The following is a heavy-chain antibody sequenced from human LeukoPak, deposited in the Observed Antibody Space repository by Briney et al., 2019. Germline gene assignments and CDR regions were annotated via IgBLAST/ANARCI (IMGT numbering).Heavy chain of an antibody. CDR2: INHSAST. Sequence: SETLSLTCAVYGGSFSGYYWSWIRQPPGKGLEWIGEINHSASTNYNPSLKSRVTISVDTSKNQFSLKLSSVTAADTAVYYCARGRGGLRYYDSSGYLPLIYWGQGTLVTVSS. D-gene: IGHD3-22*01. J-gene: IGHJ4*02. CDR3: ARGRGGLRYYDSSGYLPLIY. CDR1: GGSFSGYY. V-gene: IGHV4-34*01.